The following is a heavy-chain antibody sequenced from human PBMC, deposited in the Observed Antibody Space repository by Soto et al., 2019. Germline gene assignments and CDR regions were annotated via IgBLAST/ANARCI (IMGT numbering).Heavy chain of an antibody. V-gene: IGHV3-30*18. Sequence: HPGGSLRLSCAASGFTFSSYGMHWVRQAPGKGLEWVAVISYDGSNKYYADSVKGRFTISRDNSKNTLYLQMNSLRAEDTAVYYCAKDLGSGSGYYYGMDVWGQGTTVTVSS. CDR2: ISYDGSNK. CDR1: GFTFSSYG. J-gene: IGHJ6*02. CDR3: AKDLGSGSGYYYGMDV. D-gene: IGHD3-10*01.